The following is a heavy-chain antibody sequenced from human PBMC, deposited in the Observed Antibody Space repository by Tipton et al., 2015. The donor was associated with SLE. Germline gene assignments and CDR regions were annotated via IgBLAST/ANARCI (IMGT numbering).Heavy chain of an antibody. Sequence: QSGPEVKKPGESLKISCKGSGYTFTSYGISWVRQAPGQGLEWMGWISAYNGNTNYAQKLQGRVTMTTDTSTSTAYMELRSLRSDDTAVYYCARDPPAMAFDIWGQGTMVTVSS. CDR2: ISAYNGNT. J-gene: IGHJ3*02. CDR3: ARDPPAMAFDI. V-gene: IGHV1-18*01. CDR1: GYTFTSYG.